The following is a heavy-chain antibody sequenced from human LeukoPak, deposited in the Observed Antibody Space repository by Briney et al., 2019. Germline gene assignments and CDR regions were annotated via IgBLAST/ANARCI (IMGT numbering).Heavy chain of an antibody. V-gene: IGHV1-46*01. J-gene: IGHJ5*02. CDR1: GYTFTSYY. CDR3: VMVRGRNWFDP. Sequence: ASVKVSCKASGYTFTSYYMHWVRQAPGQGLEWMGIINPSGGSTSYAQKLQGRVTMTRDTSTSTVYMELSSLRSEDTAVYYCVMVRGRNWFDPWGQGTLVTVSS. CDR2: INPSGGST. D-gene: IGHD3-10*01.